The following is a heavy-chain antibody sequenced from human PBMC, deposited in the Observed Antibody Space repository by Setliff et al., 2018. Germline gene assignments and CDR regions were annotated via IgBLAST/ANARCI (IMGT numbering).Heavy chain of an antibody. Sequence: PGGSLRLSCGASGFSFSSYWMTWVRQAPGKGLEWVSYITSSSSTIDYADSVKGRFTISRDDAKNSLYLQMNSLKAEDTAVYYCARVIYFYYMDVWGKGTTVTVSS. CDR1: GFSFSSYW. CDR2: ITSSSSTI. J-gene: IGHJ6*03. V-gene: IGHV3-48*01. CDR3: ARVIYFYYMDV.